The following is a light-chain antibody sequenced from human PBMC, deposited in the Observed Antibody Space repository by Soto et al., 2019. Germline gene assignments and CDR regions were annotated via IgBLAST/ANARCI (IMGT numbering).Light chain of an antibody. CDR2: KAS. CDR1: QSINSW. J-gene: IGKJ2*01. V-gene: IGKV1-5*03. CDR3: QQYDTYPHT. Sequence: DIQLTQSPSTLSASVGDRVTITCRASQSINSWLAWYQQRPGKAPKLLIYKASSLQSGVPSRFSGSGSGTEFTLTISRLQPDDFATYYCQQYDTYPHTFGQGTTLEIK.